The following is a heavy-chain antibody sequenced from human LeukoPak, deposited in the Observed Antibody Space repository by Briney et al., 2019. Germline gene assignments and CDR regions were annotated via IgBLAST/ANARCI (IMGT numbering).Heavy chain of an antibody. J-gene: IGHJ4*02. CDR2: INSDGSTT. V-gene: IGHV3-74*01. CDR3: AKAWGTPHDF. D-gene: IGHD3-3*01. Sequence: GGSLRLSCAASGFTFTSYWMHWVRQAPGKGLVWVSRINSDGSTTNYADSVKGRFTISRDNAKNTLYLQKNSLRGEDTAVYYCAKAWGTPHDFWSQGTLVTVSS. CDR1: GFTFTSYW.